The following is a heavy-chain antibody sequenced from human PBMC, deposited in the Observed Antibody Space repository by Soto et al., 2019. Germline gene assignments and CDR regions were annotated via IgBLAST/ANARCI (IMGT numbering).Heavy chain of an antibody. CDR2: IKQDGSEK. Sequence: GGSLRLSCAASGFTFSSYWMSWVRQAPGKGLEWVANIKQDGSEKYYVDSVKGRFTISRDNAKNSLYLQMNRLRAEDTAVYYCARGLERYFDWPPWVDAFDIWGQGTMFTVSS. J-gene: IGHJ3*02. V-gene: IGHV3-7*01. CDR1: GFTFSSYW. D-gene: IGHD3-9*01. CDR3: ARGLERYFDWPPWVDAFDI.